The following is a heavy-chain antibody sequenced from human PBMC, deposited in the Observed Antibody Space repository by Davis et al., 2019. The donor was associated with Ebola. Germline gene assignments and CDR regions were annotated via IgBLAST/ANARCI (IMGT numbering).Heavy chain of an antibody. Sequence: HSQTLSLTCAISGDSVSGNSGAWNWIRQSPSRGLEWLGRTYYKSKWYYDYAVSVKSRITINPDTSKNQFSLQLSSVTPEDTAVYYCVRGWGRSGLDVWGEGTTVTVSS. V-gene: IGHV6-1*01. D-gene: IGHD3-16*01. CDR3: VRGWGRSGLDV. CDR2: TYYKSKWYY. J-gene: IGHJ6*04. CDR1: GDSVSGNSGA.